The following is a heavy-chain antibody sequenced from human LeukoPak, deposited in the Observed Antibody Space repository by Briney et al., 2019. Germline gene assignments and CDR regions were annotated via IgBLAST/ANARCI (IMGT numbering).Heavy chain of an antibody. D-gene: IGHD2-15*01. CDR2: IIPILGTA. Sequence: GSSVKVSCKASGGTFSSYAISWVRQAPGQGLEWMGGIIPILGTANYAQKFQGRVTITADKSTSTAYMELSSLRSEDTAVYYCARDGHCSGGSCYSVAFDYWGQGTLVTVSS. J-gene: IGHJ4*02. CDR1: GGTFSSYA. CDR3: ARDGHCSGGSCYSVAFDY. V-gene: IGHV1-69*06.